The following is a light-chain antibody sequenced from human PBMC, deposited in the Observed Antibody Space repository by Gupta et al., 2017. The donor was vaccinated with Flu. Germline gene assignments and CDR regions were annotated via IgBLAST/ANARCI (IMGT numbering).Light chain of an antibody. Sequence: QSVLTQPPSASGTPGQRVTISCSGSSSNIGTYTVNWYQQLPGTAPKLLIYSNNQRPSGVPDRFSGSKSGTSASLAISGLQSEDEADYYCAAWDDSLNGWVFGGGTKLNVL. CDR1: SSNIGTYT. V-gene: IGLV1-44*01. J-gene: IGLJ3*02. CDR2: SNN. CDR3: AAWDDSLNGWV.